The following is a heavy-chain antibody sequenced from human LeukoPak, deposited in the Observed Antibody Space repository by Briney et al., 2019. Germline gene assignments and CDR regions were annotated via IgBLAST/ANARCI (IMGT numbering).Heavy chain of an antibody. D-gene: IGHD1-26*01. V-gene: IGHV1-46*01. CDR2: INPSGGST. CDR1: GYTFTSYY. J-gene: IGHJ4*02. Sequence: ASVKVSCKASGYTFTSYYMHWVRQAPGQGLEWMGIINPSGGSTSYAQKFQGRVTMTRDTSTSTVYMELSSLRSEDTAVYCCARDLSGMVAANYFDYWGQGTLVTVSS. CDR3: ARDLSGMVAANYFDY.